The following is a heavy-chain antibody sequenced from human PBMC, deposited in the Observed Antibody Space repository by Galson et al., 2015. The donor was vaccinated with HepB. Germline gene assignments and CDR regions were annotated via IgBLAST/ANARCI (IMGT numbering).Heavy chain of an antibody. V-gene: IGHV2-70*01. D-gene: IGHD6-13*01. CDR1: GFSLSTSGMC. CDR3: ARTLGAAAADYYYGMDV. Sequence: PALVKPTQTLTLTCTLSGFSLSTSGMCVNWIRQPPGKALEWLALIDWDDDKYYSTSLKTRLTISKDTSKNQVVLTMTNMDPVDTATYYCARTLGAAAADYYYGMDVWGQGTTVAVSS. CDR2: IDWDDDK. J-gene: IGHJ6*02.